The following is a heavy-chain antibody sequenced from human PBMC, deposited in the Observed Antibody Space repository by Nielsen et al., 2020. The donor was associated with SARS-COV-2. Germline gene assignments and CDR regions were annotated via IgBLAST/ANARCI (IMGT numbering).Heavy chain of an antibody. J-gene: IGHJ4*02. D-gene: IGHD1-26*01. CDR1: GFTFSSYG. CDR2: IWYDGSNK. CDR3: ARDFPMGATTERVDY. V-gene: IGHV3-33*01. Sequence: GGSLRLSCAASGFTFSSYGMHWVRQAPGKGLEWGAVIWYDGSNKYYADSVKGRFTISRDNSKNTLYLQMNSLRAEDTAVYYCARDFPMGATTERVDYWGQGTLVTVSS.